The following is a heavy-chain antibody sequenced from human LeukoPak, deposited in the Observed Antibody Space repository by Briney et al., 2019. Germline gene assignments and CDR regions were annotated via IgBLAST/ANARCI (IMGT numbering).Heavy chain of an antibody. J-gene: IGHJ3*02. CDR2: ISYDGSNK. D-gene: IGHD6-13*01. CDR3: ARETYSSSWYSVGVGAFDI. Sequence: PGRSLRLSCAASGFTFSSYAMHWVRQAPGKGLEWVAVISYDGSNKYYADSVKGRFTISRDNSKNTLYLQMNSLRAEDTAVYYCARETYSSSWYSVGVGAFDIWGQGTMVTVSS. CDR1: GFTFSSYA. V-gene: IGHV3-30-3*01.